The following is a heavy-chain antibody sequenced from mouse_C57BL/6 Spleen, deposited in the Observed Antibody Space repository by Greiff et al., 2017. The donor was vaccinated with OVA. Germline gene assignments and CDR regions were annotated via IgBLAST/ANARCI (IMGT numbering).Heavy chain of an antibody. J-gene: IGHJ2*01. Sequence: QVQLKQPGAELVKPGASVKLSCKASGYTFTSYWMHWVKQRPGQGLEWIGMIHPNSGSTNYNEKFNSKATMTVDKSSSTAYMQLSSLTSEDSAVYYCARGEFIGDYWGQGTTLTVSS. D-gene: IGHD1-1*01. V-gene: IGHV1-64*01. CDR2: IHPNSGST. CDR3: ARGEFIGDY. CDR1: GYTFTSYW.